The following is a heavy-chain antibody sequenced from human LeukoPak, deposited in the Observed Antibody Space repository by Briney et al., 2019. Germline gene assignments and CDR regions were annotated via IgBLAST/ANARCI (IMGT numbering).Heavy chain of an antibody. Sequence: GGSLRLSCAASGFTFSSYSMNWVRQAPGKGLEWVSSISSSSSYIYYADSVKGRFTISRDNAKNPLYLQMNSLRAEDTAVYYCARDWGWNSNYYYYGMDVWGQGTTVSVSS. J-gene: IGHJ6*02. CDR1: GFTFSSYS. D-gene: IGHD1-7*01. V-gene: IGHV3-21*01. CDR2: ISSSSSYI. CDR3: ARDWGWNSNYYYYGMDV.